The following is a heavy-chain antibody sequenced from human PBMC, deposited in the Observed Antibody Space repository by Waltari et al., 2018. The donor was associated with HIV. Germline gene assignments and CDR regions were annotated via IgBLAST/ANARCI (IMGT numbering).Heavy chain of an antibody. CDR3: ARVGGSEDFFDY. CDR1: GFTFSDYY. J-gene: IGHJ4*02. D-gene: IGHD2-15*01. CDR2: IGSSGGGI. Sequence: QVQLVESGGGLVKPGGSLRLSCAASGFTFSDYYMTWIRQAPGKGLEWISNIGSSGGGIYYADSVKGRFTISRDNAKNSLYLQMNSLRGEDTAVYYCARVGGSEDFFDYWGQGTLVTVSS. V-gene: IGHV3-11*01.